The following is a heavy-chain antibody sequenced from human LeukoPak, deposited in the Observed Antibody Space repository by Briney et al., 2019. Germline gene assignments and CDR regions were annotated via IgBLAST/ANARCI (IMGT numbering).Heavy chain of an antibody. Sequence: PGGSLRLSCAASGFSFSKSSMLWFRQAPGKGLEWVSSISIGSSPYTYYADSLKGRFTISRDNAKNSVCLQMNSLRPEDTAVYYCARYTLWYGDSWGQGTLVTVSS. J-gene: IGHJ4*02. CDR3: ARYTLWYGDS. CDR2: ISIGSSPYT. V-gene: IGHV3-21*06. D-gene: IGHD3-16*02. CDR1: GFSFSKSS.